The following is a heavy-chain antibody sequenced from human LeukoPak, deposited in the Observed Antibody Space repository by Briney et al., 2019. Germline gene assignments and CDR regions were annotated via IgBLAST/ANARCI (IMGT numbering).Heavy chain of an antibody. CDR1: GGTFSSYA. J-gene: IGHJ4*02. CDR3: ARDSFGVSAIFGY. V-gene: IGHV1-2*02. CDR2: INPNSGGT. D-gene: IGHD2-8*01. Sequence: ASVKVSCKASGGTFSSYAISWVRQAPGQGLEWMGWINPNSGGTNYAQKFQGRVTMTRDTSISTAYMELSRLRSDDTAVYYCARDSFGVSAIFGYWGQGTLVTVSS.